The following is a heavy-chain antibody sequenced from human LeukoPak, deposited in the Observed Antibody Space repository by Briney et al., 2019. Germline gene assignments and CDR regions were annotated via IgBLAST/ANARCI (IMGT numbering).Heavy chain of an antibody. Sequence: PGGSLRLSCAASGFTFSSYVMHWVRQAPGKGLEWFSAISGSGGSTYYADSVKGRFTISRDNSKNTLYLQMNSLRAEDTAVYYCASPTGHYYDSLWGQGTLVTVSS. CDR2: ISGSGGST. J-gene: IGHJ4*02. CDR1: GFTFSSYV. V-gene: IGHV3-23*01. CDR3: ASPTGHYYDSL. D-gene: IGHD3-22*01.